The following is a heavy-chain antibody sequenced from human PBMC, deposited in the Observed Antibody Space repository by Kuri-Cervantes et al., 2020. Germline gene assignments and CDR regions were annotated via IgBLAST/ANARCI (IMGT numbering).Heavy chain of an antibody. CDR3: AREIIRYLDY. V-gene: IGHV3-30-3*01. D-gene: IGHD3-9*01. Sequence: GGSLRSTFPASGFTFSSYAMHWVRQAPGKGLEWVAVISYDGSNKYYADSVKGRFTISRDNSKNTLYLQMNSLRAEDTAVYYCAREIIRYLDYWGQGTLVTVSS. J-gene: IGHJ4*01. CDR2: ISYDGSNK. CDR1: GFTFSSYA.